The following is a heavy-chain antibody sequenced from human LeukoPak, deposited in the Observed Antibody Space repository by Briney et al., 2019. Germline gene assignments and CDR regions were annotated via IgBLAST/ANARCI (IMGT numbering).Heavy chain of an antibody. V-gene: IGHV3-23*01. D-gene: IGHD3-3*01. CDR2: ISGSGGST. Sequence: QPGGSLRLSCAVSGFTFSSYAMSWVRQAPGKGLEWVSAISGSGGSTYYADSVKGRFTISRDNSKNTLYLQMNSLRAEDTAVYYCAKDYDYDFWSGTVIYGMDVWGQGTTVTVSS. CDR3: AKDYDYDFWSGTVIYGMDV. CDR1: GFTFSSYA. J-gene: IGHJ6*02.